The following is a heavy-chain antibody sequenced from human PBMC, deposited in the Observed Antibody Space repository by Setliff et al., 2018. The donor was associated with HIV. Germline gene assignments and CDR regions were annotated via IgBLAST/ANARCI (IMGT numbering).Heavy chain of an antibody. J-gene: IGHJ5*02. CDR2: IYYSGST. Sequence: SETLSLTCTVSGGSISNSRYYWSWIRQPPGKGLEWIGSIYYSGSTYYNPSLKSRVTISVDTSKNQFSLKLSSVTAADAAVYYCASRVYYYDSNGHLREEGFDPWGQGTLVTVSS. CDR1: GGSISNSRYY. CDR3: ASRVYYYDSNGHLREEGFDP. D-gene: IGHD3-22*01. V-gene: IGHV4-39*01.